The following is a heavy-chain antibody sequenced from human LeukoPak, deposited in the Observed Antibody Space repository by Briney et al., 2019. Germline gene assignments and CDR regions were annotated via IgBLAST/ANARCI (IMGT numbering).Heavy chain of an antibody. CDR2: INPNSGGT. D-gene: IGHD3-10*01. V-gene: IGHV1-2*02. Sequence: ASVKVSCKSSGYTFTGYYMHWVRQAPGQGLEWMGWINPNSGGTNYAQKFQGRVTMTRDTSISTAYMELSRLRSDDTAVYYCARGDSLLWFGEFHYYYYYMDVWGKGTTVTISS. J-gene: IGHJ6*03. CDR1: GYTFTGYY. CDR3: ARGDSLLWFGEFHYYYYYMDV.